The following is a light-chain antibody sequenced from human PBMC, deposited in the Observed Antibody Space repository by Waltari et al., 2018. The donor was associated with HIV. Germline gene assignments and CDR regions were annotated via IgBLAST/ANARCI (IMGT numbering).Light chain of an antibody. CDR3: QQFNSYPNN. V-gene: IGKV1-13*02. J-gene: IGKJ4*01. Sequence: AIQLTQSPSSLSASVGDRVTLTCRASQGIAHALAWYQQKPGKPPKVLIFDASNLEGGVSSRFSGSGSGTEFTLTINSLQPEDFATYFCQQFNSYPNNFGGGTKVEIK. CDR2: DAS. CDR1: QGIAHA.